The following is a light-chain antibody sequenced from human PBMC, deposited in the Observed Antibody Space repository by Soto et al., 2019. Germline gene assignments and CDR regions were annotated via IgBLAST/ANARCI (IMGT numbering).Light chain of an antibody. CDR1: QTITTH. V-gene: IGKV1-39*01. Sequence: DIQMTQSPSSLSASVGDIVTISCRASQTITTHLNWYQQKTGKAPKLLIDAASSLHSGVPSRFSGSGSGTDFTLTISSLQPEDFAPYYGQQTYSALWTFGEGTELEIK. CDR3: QQTYSALWT. J-gene: IGKJ1*01. CDR2: AAS.